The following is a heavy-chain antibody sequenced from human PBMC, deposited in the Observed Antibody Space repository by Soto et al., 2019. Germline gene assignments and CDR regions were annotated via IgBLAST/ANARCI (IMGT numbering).Heavy chain of an antibody. D-gene: IGHD2-15*01. J-gene: IGHJ6*02. Sequence: QVQLQESGPGLVKPSETLSLTCSVSGGSISSGYWSWIRQPPGKGLVWIGYMYYPGSTTYNPSLTSRVTITVDTSKNQFPLNLRSVTAADTAVYYCARALRGVVVVAAREMDVWGQGTMVTVSS. CDR3: ARALRGVVVVAAREMDV. V-gene: IGHV4-59*01. CDR1: GGSISSGY. CDR2: MYYPGST.